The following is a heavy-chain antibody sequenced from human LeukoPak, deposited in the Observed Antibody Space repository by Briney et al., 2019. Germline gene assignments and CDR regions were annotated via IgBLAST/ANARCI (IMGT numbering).Heavy chain of an antibody. V-gene: IGHV3-30*02. CDR2: IWFDGSNK. Sequence: GGSLRLSCAASGFIFSNDAMHWVRQAPGKGLEWVAFIWFDGSNKHYADSVKGRFTISRDNSEDTLYLQMNSLRAEDTAVYYCATDRATQYFDYWGQGTLVSVPS. D-gene: IGHD2-15*01. CDR1: GFIFSNDA. J-gene: IGHJ4*02. CDR3: ATDRATQYFDY.